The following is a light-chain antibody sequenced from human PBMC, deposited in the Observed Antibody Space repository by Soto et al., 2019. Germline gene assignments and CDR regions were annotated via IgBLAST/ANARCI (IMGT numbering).Light chain of an antibody. J-gene: IGKJ5*01. CDR2: DDS. Sequence: EIVLTQSPATMSLSTGEGATLSCRASQSVGSRLACYQQQPGQAPRLVIYDDSIRATGIPARFSGSGSGTDFTLTISSLEPDDFAVYYCQKRSNWSITFGQGTRL. CDR1: QSVGSR. V-gene: IGKV3-11*01. CDR3: QKRSNWSIT.